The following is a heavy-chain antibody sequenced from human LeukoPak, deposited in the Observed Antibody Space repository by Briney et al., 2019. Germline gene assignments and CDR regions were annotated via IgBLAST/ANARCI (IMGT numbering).Heavy chain of an antibody. J-gene: IGHJ3*02. D-gene: IGHD2-8*01. V-gene: IGHV3-48*03. CDR2: ISSSGSTI. Sequence: PGGSLRLSCAASGFTFSSYEMNWVRQAPGKGLEWVSYISSSGSTIYYADSVKGRFTISRDNAKNSLYLQMNSLRAEDTAVYYCAREGVPDAFDIWGQGTMVTVSS. CDR1: GFTFSSYE. CDR3: AREGVPDAFDI.